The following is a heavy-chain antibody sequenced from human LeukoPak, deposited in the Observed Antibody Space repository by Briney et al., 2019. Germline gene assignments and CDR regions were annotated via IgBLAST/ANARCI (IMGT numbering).Heavy chain of an antibody. D-gene: IGHD6-6*01. V-gene: IGHV4-59*01. CDR3: ARGGAARLHFQN. CDR1: GGSISTCY. J-gene: IGHJ1*01. CDR2: IYHSGST. Sequence: SETLSLTCTVSGGSISTCYWNWIRQPPGKGLEWIGYIYHSGSTNYNPSLQSRVTISVDTSKNQFSLNLNSVTAADTAVYYCARGGAARLHFQNWGQGTLVTVSS.